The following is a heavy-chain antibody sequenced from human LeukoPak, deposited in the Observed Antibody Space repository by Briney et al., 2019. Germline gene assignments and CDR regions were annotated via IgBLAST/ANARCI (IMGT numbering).Heavy chain of an antibody. CDR1: GYSFTSYW. CDR3: ARRRVDFWSGSRAYYMDV. Sequence: GESLKISCKGSGYSFTSYWIGWVRQIPGKGLEWMGIIYPGDSDTRYSPSFQGQVTISADKSISTAYLQWSSLKASDTAMYYCARRRVDFWSGSRAYYMDVWGKGTTFTVSS. D-gene: IGHD3-3*01. V-gene: IGHV5-51*01. CDR2: IYPGDSDT. J-gene: IGHJ6*03.